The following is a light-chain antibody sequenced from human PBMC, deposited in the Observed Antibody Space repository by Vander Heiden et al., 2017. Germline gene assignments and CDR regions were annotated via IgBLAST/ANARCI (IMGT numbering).Light chain of an antibody. CDR1: QGISSY. V-gene: IGKV1-9*01. CDR3: QQLNSYPSLT. J-gene: IGKJ4*01. CDR2: DAS. Sequence: DIQFTQSPSFLSASVADSVTSPCRASQGISSYLTWYQQKPGKAPKLLIYDASTLQSGVPSRFRGSGSGTEFTLTISSLLPEDFASYYYQQLNSYPSLTFGGGTKVEIK.